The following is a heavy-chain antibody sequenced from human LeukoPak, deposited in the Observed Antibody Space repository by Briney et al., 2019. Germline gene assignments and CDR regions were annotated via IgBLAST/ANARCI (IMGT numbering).Heavy chain of an antibody. J-gene: IGHJ3*02. D-gene: IGHD4-17*01. CDR2: IYWNDDK. CDR1: GFSLSTRGVG. CDR3: AHSGTVTTPHDAFDI. V-gene: IGHV2-5*01. Sequence: SGPTLVNPTQTLTLTCTCSGFSLSTRGVGVGWIRQPPGKALEWLALIYWNDDKRYSPSLKSRLTITKDTSKNQVVLTMTNMDPVDIATYYCAHSGTVTTPHDAFDIWGQGTMVTVSS.